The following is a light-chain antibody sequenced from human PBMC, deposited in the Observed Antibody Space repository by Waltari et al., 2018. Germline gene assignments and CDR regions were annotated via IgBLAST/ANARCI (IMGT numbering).Light chain of an antibody. V-gene: IGKV3-20*01. Sequence: EIVLTQSPGTQSLSPGERDTLSCRASQSVGSSSLAWYQQKPGQAPRLVIYRASRRATGIPDRFSGSGSGTDFSLTISRLEPEDFAVYYCQQHGTLPATFGQGTKVEIK. CDR3: QQHGTLPAT. CDR1: QSVGSSS. CDR2: RAS. J-gene: IGKJ1*01.